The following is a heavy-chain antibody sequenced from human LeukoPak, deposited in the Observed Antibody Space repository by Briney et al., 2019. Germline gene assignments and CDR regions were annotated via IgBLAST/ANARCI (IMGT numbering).Heavy chain of an antibody. Sequence: PSETLSLTCAVYGGSFSGYYWSWIRQPPGKGLEWIGEINHSGSTNYNPSLKSRVTISVDTSKNRFSLKLSSVTAADTAVYYRARVEDTAMANFDYWGQGTLVTVSS. D-gene: IGHD5-18*01. CDR3: ARVEDTAMANFDY. CDR1: GGSFSGYY. CDR2: INHSGST. J-gene: IGHJ4*02. V-gene: IGHV4-34*01.